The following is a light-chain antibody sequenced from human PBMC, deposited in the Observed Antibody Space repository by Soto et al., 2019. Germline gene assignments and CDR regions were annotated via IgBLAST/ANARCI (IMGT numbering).Light chain of an antibody. CDR3: QQRSDWVFS. V-gene: IGKV3-11*01. Sequence: EIELTQSPGTLSLSPGERATLSCRASQSVGYFLAWYQQRPGQAPRLLIFDASSRATGIPARFSGSGSGTGFTLTIDSLEPEDFAVYYCQQRSDWVFSFGPGTRVDVK. CDR1: QSVGYF. J-gene: IGKJ3*01. CDR2: DAS.